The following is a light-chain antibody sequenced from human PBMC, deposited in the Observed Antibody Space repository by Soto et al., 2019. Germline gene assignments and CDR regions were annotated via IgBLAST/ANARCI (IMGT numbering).Light chain of an antibody. J-gene: IGLJ1*01. CDR1: SSNIGSNY. V-gene: IGLV1-47*01. CDR3: AAWDDILSGPYV. CDR2: RNN. Sequence: QSVLTQPPSASGTPGQRVTISCSGSSSNIGSNYVYWYQQLPGTAPKLLIYRNNQRPSGVPDRFSGSKSGTSASLAISGLRSDDEADYYCAAWDDILSGPYVFGTGTKLTVL.